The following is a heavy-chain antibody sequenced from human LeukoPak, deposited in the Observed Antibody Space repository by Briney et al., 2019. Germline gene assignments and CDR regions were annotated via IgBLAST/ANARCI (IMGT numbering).Heavy chain of an antibody. D-gene: IGHD3-3*01. CDR3: ARDDDFWSGYSIDY. Sequence: GGSLRLSCAASGFTFSSYSMNWVRQAPGKGLEWVSYISSSSSNIYYADSVKGRFTISRDNAKNSLYLQMNSLRAEDTAVYYCARDDDFWSGYSIDYWGQGTLVTVSS. J-gene: IGHJ4*02. CDR1: GFTFSSYS. V-gene: IGHV3-48*04. CDR2: ISSSSSNI.